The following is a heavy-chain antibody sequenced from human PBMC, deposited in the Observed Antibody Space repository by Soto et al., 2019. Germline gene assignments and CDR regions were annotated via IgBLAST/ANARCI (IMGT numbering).Heavy chain of an antibody. J-gene: IGHJ6*03. Sequence: GGSLRLSCAASGFTFSNAWMSWVRQAPGKGLEWVGRIKSKTDGGTTDYAAPVKGRFTISRDDSKNTLYLQMNSLKTEDTAVYYCTTARFLEWLFLDYYYYMDVWGKGTTVTVSS. V-gene: IGHV3-15*01. D-gene: IGHD3-3*01. CDR1: GFTFSNAW. CDR2: IKSKTDGGTT. CDR3: TTARFLEWLFLDYYYYMDV.